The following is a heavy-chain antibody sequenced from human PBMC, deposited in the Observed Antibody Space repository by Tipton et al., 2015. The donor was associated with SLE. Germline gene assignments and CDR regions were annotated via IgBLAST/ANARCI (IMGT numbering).Heavy chain of an antibody. Sequence: QSGPEVKKPGSSVKVSCKASGGTFSSYAISWVRQAPGQGLEWMGRIIPIFGTANYAQKFQGRVTITADESTSTAYMELSSLRSEDTAVYYCARDRYSSSWSYAFDIWGQGTMVTVSS. J-gene: IGHJ3*02. D-gene: IGHD6-13*01. CDR1: GGTFSSYA. CDR3: ARDRYSSSWSYAFDI. CDR2: IIPIFGTA. V-gene: IGHV1-69*15.